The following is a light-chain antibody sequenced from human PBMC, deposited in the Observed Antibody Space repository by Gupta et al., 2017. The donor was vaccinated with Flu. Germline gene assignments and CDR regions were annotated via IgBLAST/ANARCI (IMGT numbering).Light chain of an antibody. CDR3: QQYDNYSRT. Sequence: PSTLSASVGDRVTITCRASQSIRNWLAWYQQKPGKAPNLLIYKASSLESGVPSRFSGSGSGTEFTLTISSLQPDDFATYYCQQYDNYSRTFGQGTKMEIK. CDR1: QSIRNW. CDR2: KAS. V-gene: IGKV1-5*03. J-gene: IGKJ2*01.